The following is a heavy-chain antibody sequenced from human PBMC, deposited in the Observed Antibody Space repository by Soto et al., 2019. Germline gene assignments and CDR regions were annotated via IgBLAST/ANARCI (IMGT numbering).Heavy chain of an antibody. CDR2: ISYDGSNK. V-gene: IGHV3-30*18. J-gene: IGHJ6*02. D-gene: IGHD4-17*01. CDR3: AKDRYGDYGRYYYGMDV. CDR1: GFTFSSYG. Sequence: GGSLRLSCAASGFTFSSYGMHWVRQAPGKGLEWVAVISYDGSNKYYADSVKGRFTISRDNSKNTLYLQMNSLRAEDTAVYYCAKDRYGDYGRYYYGMDVWGQGTTVTVSS.